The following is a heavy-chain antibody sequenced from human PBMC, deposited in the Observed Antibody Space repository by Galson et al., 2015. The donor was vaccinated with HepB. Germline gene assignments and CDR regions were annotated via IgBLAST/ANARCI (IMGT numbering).Heavy chain of an antibody. CDR1: GGSLSSYY. CDR3: ARQREASGVGY. J-gene: IGHJ4*02. Sequence: ETLSLTCTVSGGSLSSYYWSWIRQPPGKGLEWIGSIYYSGSTYYNPSLKSRVTISVDTSKNQFSLKLSSVTAADTAVYYCARQREASGVGYWGQGTPVTVSS. D-gene: IGHD3-10*01. V-gene: IGHV4-59*05. CDR2: IYYSGST.